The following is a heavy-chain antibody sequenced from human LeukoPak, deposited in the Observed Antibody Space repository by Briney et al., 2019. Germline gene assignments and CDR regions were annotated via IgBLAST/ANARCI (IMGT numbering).Heavy chain of an antibody. CDR3: ASAYSSSWYWIFDP. CDR1: GGSLSSYY. Sequence: SETLSLTCTVSGGSLSSYYWSWLRQPPGKGLEWIGYIYYSGNTNYNPSLKSRVTISVDTSKNQFSLKLTSVTAADTALYYCASAYSSSWYWIFDPWGQGTLVTVSS. V-gene: IGHV4-59*01. J-gene: IGHJ5*02. D-gene: IGHD6-13*01. CDR2: IYYSGNT.